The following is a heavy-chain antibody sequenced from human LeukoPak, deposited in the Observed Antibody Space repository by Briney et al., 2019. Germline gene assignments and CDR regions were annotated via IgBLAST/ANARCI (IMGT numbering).Heavy chain of an antibody. Sequence: GGSLRLSCAASGFTFSSDAMSWFRQAPGKGLEWVSAISGSGGSTYYADSVKGRFTISRDNSKNTLYLQMNSLRAEDTAVYYCAKDRGGRRYYYYYYMDVWGKGTTVTVSS. CDR2: ISGSGGST. D-gene: IGHD3-10*01. V-gene: IGHV3-23*01. CDR1: GFTFSSDA. CDR3: AKDRGGRRYYYYYYMDV. J-gene: IGHJ6*03.